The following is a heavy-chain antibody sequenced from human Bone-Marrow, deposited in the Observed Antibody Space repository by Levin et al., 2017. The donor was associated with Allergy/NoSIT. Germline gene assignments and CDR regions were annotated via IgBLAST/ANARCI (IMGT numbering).Heavy chain of an antibody. Sequence: ASVKVSCKASGYTFTGYYMHWVRQAPGQGLEWMGWINPNSGGTNYAQKFQGRVTMTRDTSISTAYMELSRLRSDDTAVYYCARDMWVLGYYGDHGDYWGQGTLVTVSS. D-gene: IGHD4-17*01. CDR2: INPNSGGT. J-gene: IGHJ4*02. CDR1: GYTFTGYY. V-gene: IGHV1-2*02. CDR3: ARDMWVLGYYGDHGDY.